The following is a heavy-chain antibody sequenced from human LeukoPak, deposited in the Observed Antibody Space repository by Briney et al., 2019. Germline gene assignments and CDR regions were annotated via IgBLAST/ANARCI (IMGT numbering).Heavy chain of an antibody. CDR1: GGSLSSGDYY. CDR3: ARDRSGIAAD. Sequence: SETLSLTCTVSGGSLSSGDYYWSWIRQPPGKGLEWIGYIYYSGSTYYNPSLKSRVTMSVDTSKNQFSLKLSSVTAADTAVFYCARDRSGIAADWGQGILVTVSS. D-gene: IGHD6-25*01. J-gene: IGHJ4*02. V-gene: IGHV4-30-4*01. CDR2: IYYSGST.